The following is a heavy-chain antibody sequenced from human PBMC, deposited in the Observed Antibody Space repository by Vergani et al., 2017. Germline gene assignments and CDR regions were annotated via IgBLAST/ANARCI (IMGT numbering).Heavy chain of an antibody. J-gene: IGHJ6*02. CDR2: VDPEDGET. CDR1: GYTFTDYY. D-gene: IGHD3-10*01. V-gene: IGHV1-69-2*01. CDR3: ATSYGSGSYYKARDFMDV. Sequence: EVQLVQSGAEVKKPGATVKISCKVSGYTFTDYYMHWVQQAPGKGLEWMGLVDPEDGETIYAEKFQGRVTITADTSTDTAYMELSSLRSEHTAVYYCATSYGSGSYYKARDFMDVWGQGTTVTVSS.